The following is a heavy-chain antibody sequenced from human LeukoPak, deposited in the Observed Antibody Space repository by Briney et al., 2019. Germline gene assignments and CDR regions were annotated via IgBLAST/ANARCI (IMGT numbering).Heavy chain of an antibody. CDR3: ARQGCSGGSCYYSKNYGMDV. Sequence: SGTLSLTCGVSGGSVTSTNWWTWVRPPPGKGLEWIGEVHLDGRTNYNPSLKSRLTISVDLSENHISLKLTSVTAAATAVYYCARQGCSGGSCYYSKNYGMDVWGQGTTVTVSS. CDR2: VHLDGRT. J-gene: IGHJ6*02. CDR1: GGSVTSTNW. V-gene: IGHV4-4*02. D-gene: IGHD2-15*01.